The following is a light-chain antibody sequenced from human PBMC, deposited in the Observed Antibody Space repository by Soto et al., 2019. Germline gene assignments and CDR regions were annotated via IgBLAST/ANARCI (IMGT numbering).Light chain of an antibody. V-gene: IGKV3-11*01. J-gene: IGKJ1*01. Sequence: EIMMTQSPATLSVSPGERATLSCRASQNISSYLIWYQQKPGQAPRLLIYDVSNRATGIPARFSGSGSGTDFSLTISSLEPEDFAVYYCQQRSHWPRTFGQGTKVDIK. CDR3: QQRSHWPRT. CDR1: QNISSY. CDR2: DVS.